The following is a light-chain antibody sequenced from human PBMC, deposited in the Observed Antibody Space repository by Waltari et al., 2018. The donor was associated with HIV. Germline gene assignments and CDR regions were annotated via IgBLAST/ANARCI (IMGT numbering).Light chain of an antibody. Sequence: EIVLTQSPATLSLSPGESATLSCRASQSISRSLAWYQQKPGQAPRLLIYDASSRATGIPARFSGSGSGTDFTLTISSLEPEDSAFYYCQQRSNWPSFGQGTRLEIK. J-gene: IGKJ5*01. CDR1: QSISRS. CDR3: QQRSNWPS. CDR2: DAS. V-gene: IGKV3-11*01.